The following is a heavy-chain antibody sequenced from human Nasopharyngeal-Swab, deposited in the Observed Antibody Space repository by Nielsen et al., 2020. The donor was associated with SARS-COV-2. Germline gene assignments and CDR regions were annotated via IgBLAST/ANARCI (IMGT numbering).Heavy chain of an antibody. D-gene: IGHD3-3*01. Sequence: ASVKVSCKASGYTLTSYDINWVRQATGQGLEWMGWMNPNSGNTGYAQKFQGRVTMTRNTSISTAYMELSSLRSEDTAVYYCARHPITIFGVVIDYYYYGMDVWGQGTTVTVSS. J-gene: IGHJ6*02. CDR2: MNPNSGNT. CDR3: ARHPITIFGVVIDYYYYGMDV. V-gene: IGHV1-8*01. CDR1: GYTLTSYD.